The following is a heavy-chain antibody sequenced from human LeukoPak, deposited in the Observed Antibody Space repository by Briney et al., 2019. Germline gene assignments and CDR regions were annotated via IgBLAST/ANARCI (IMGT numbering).Heavy chain of an antibody. V-gene: IGHV4-34*01. Sequence: SETLSLTCAVYGGSFSGYYWSWIRQPPGKGLEWIGEINHSGSTNYNPSLKSRVTISVDTSKSQFSLKLSSVTAADTAVYYCARGRIKQSRYFDLWGRGTLVTVSS. CDR2: INHSGST. CDR3: ARGRIKQSRYFDL. CDR1: GGSFSGYY. J-gene: IGHJ2*01.